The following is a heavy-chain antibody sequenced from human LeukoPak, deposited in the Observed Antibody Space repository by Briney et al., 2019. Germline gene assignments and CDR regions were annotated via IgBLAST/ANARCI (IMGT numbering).Heavy chain of an antibody. CDR3: ARVTSSSSCYFDY. V-gene: IGHV4-31*03. CDR2: SYYSGST. CDR1: GDSISSGGYY. D-gene: IGHD6-13*01. Sequence: SETLSLTCTVSGDSISSGGYYWSWIRQHPGKGLEWIGYSYYSGSTYYNASLKSRVTISVDTSENQLSLKLSPVTAADTAVYYCARVTSSSSCYFDYWGQGTLVTVSS. J-gene: IGHJ4*02.